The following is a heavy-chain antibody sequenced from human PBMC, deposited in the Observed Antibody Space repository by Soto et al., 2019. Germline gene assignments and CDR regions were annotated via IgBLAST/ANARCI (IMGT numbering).Heavy chain of an antibody. J-gene: IGHJ4*02. D-gene: IGHD4-17*01. V-gene: IGHV3-73*01. CDR2: IRSKANNYAT. Sequence: EVQLVESGGGLVQPGESLKLSCAVSGFTFSGSAMHWVRQASGKGLEWVGRIRSKANNYATAYAASVKGRFTISRDDSKHTAYLQMNSLKCEDTAVYYCTRGYGDYVRDYWGQGTLVTVSS. CDR1: GFTFSGSA. CDR3: TRGYGDYVRDY.